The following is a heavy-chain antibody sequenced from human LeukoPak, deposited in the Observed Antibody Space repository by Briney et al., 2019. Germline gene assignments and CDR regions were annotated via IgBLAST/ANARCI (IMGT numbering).Heavy chain of an antibody. D-gene: IGHD2-2*01. V-gene: IGHV3-64*01. Sequence: GGSLRLSCAASGFTFSSCAMHWVRQAPGKGLEYVSAISSNGGSTYYANSVKGRFTISRDNSKNTLYLQMGSLRAEDMAVYYCARGSRVVVPPGYMDVWGKGTTVTVSS. CDR3: ARGSRVVVPPGYMDV. CDR1: GFTFSSCA. J-gene: IGHJ6*03. CDR2: ISSNGGST.